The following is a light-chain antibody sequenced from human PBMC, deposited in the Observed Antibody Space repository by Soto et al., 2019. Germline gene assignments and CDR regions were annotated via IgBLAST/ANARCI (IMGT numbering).Light chain of an antibody. CDR2: GAS. CDR1: QSVSSN. Sequence: EIVLTQSPGTLSLSPGERATLSCRASQSVSSNLAWYQQKPGQAPRLLIYGASTRATGIPAWFSGSGSGTEFTLTISSLQSEDFAVYYCQQYNNWPWTFGQGTKVDIK. V-gene: IGKV3-15*01. J-gene: IGKJ1*01. CDR3: QQYNNWPWT.